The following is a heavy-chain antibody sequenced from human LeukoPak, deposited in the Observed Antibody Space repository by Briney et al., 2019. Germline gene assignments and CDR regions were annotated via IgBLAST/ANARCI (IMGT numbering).Heavy chain of an antibody. J-gene: IGHJ4*02. CDR1: GFTFSSHG. D-gene: IGHD5-12*01. V-gene: IGHV3-33*01. CDR3: ATDKGYHYY. CDR2: IWYDGSNK. Sequence: GRSLRLSCAASGFTFSSHGMHWVRQAPGKGLEWVAVIWYDGSNKFYADSVRGRFTISRDNSKNTLYVQMNSLRAEDTAVYYCATDKGYHYYWGQGTLVTVSS.